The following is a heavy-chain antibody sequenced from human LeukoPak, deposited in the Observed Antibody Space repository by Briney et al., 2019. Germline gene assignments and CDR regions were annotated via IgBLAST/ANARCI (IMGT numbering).Heavy chain of an antibody. J-gene: IGHJ5*02. D-gene: IGHD3-10*01. CDR2: MNPNSGNT. Sequence: ASAKVSCKASGYTFSSYDINWVRQATGQGLEWMGWMNPNSGNTGYAQKFQGRVTMTRNTSISTAYMELSSLRSEDTAVYYCAREWFGELIGFDPWGQGTLVTVSS. CDR1: GYTFSSYD. V-gene: IGHV1-8*01. CDR3: AREWFGELIGFDP.